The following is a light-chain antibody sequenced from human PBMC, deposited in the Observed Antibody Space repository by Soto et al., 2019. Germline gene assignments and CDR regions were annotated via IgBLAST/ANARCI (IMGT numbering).Light chain of an antibody. CDR1: TSDIGDSKY. CDR2: DVS. J-gene: IGLJ3*02. V-gene: IGLV2-14*03. Sequence: QSVLTQPASVSGSPGQSITISCTGTTSDIGDSKYVSWYQQHPGKAPKLMIYDVSNRPSGVSNRFSGSKSGNTASLTIYGLQAEDEADYYCSSYTCSGTVLFGGGTKLPVL. CDR3: SSYTCSGTVL.